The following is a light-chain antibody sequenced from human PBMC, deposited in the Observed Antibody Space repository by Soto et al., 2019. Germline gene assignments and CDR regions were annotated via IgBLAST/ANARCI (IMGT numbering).Light chain of an antibody. CDR3: QQYGSSPRLT. CDR1: QSVSSSY. Sequence: EIVLTQSPGTLSLPPGERATLSCRASQSVSSSYLAWYQQKPGQAPRLLIYGASSRATGIPDRFSGSGSGADFTLTISSLETEDFAVDYCQQYGSSPRLTFGGGTKVEIK. J-gene: IGKJ4*01. CDR2: GAS. V-gene: IGKV3-20*01.